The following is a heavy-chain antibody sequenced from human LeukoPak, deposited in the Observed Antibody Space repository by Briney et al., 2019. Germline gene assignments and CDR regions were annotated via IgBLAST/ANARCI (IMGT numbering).Heavy chain of an antibody. CDR2: ILYDGYSK. J-gene: IGHJ4*02. V-gene: IGHV3-30*02. Sequence: PGGSLRLSCAASGFTFNRHGMHWVRQAPGKGLEWVAFILYDGYSKYYADSVQGRFTISRDSSKNSLSLQMNSLRPDDTAVYYCARDGPTTKFDYWGQGTLVTVSS. CDR3: ARDGPTTKFDY. CDR1: GFTFNRHG. D-gene: IGHD1-1*01.